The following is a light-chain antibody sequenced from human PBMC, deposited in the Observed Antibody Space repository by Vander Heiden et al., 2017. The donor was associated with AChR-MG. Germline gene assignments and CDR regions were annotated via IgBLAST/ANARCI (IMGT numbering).Light chain of an antibody. CDR3: CSYAGSNTHV. Sequence: QSALTQPASVSGSPGQSITLSCTGTGSDVWSYNLVSWYQHPPGKGPKIMIYEVRRGPSGVSKRFSGSKSGNTASLTISGRQAEDEADYYCCSYAGSNTHVFGTGTKVTVL. J-gene: IGLJ1*01. V-gene: IGLV2-23*02. CDR2: EVR. CDR1: GSDVWSYNL.